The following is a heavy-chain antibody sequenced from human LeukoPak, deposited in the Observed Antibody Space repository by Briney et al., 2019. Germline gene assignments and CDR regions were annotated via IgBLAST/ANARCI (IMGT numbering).Heavy chain of an antibody. V-gene: IGHV4-34*01. CDR2: INHSGST. J-gene: IGHJ4*02. Sequence: PSETLSFTCAVYGGSFSGYYWSWIRQPPGKGLEWIGEINHSGSTNYNPSLKSRVTMSVDTSKNQFSLKLSSVTAADTAVYYCAREDVDTAMVTKLDYWGQGTLVTVSS. CDR3: AREDVDTAMVTKLDY. CDR1: GGSFSGYY. D-gene: IGHD5-18*01.